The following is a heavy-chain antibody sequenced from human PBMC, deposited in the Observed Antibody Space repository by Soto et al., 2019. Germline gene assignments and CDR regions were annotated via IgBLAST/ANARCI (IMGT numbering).Heavy chain of an antibody. D-gene: IGHD3-16*02. Sequence: QITLKESGPTLVKPTQTLTLTCTFSGFSLSTSGVGVGWIRQPPGKALEWLALIYWNDDKRYSPSLKSRLTITKDTSKNQVVLTMTNMDPVDTATYYCSHTPFRSDYDHTCGSYRSRLYFDYWGQGTLVTVSS. V-gene: IGHV2-5*01. CDR2: IYWNDDK. J-gene: IGHJ4*02. CDR1: GFSLSTSGVG. CDR3: SHTPFRSDYDHTCGSYRSRLYFDY.